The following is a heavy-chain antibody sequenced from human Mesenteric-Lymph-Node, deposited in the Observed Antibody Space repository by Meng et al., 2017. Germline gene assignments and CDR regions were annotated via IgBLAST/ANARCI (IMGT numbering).Heavy chain of an antibody. CDR3: ARESTDLGAFDI. CDR1: GFTFSSYS. J-gene: IGHJ3*02. CDR2: ISSSSSYI. V-gene: IGHV3-21*01. Sequence: GESLKISCAASGFTFSSYSMNWVRQAPGKGLEWVSSISSSSSYIYYADSVKGRFTISRDNAKNSLYLQMNSLRAEDTAVYYCARESTDLGAFDIWGQGTMVTVSS. D-gene: IGHD2-2*01.